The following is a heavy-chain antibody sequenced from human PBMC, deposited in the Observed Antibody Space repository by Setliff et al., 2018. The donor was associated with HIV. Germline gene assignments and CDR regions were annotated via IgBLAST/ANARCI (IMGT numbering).Heavy chain of an antibody. Sequence: PGGSLRLSCAASGFTVSSNEMSWVRQAPGKGLEWVSAISGSGGSPYYADSVKGRFTISRDNSKNTLYLQMNSLRAEDTAVYYCAKDLVYYDSSGDLDYWGQGTLVTVSS. CDR1: GFTVSSNE. J-gene: IGHJ4*02. D-gene: IGHD3-22*01. V-gene: IGHV3-23*01. CDR3: AKDLVYYDSSGDLDY. CDR2: ISGSGGSP.